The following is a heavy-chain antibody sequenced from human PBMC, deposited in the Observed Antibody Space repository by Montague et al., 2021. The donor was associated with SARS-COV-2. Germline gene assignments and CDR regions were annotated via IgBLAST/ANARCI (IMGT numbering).Heavy chain of an antibody. CDR3: SKKAIAVTGSPHFDS. CDR2: T. J-gene: IGHJ4*02. V-gene: IGHV3-23*01. Sequence: TYYADPAKGRFTISRDNFKNTLYLQMNTLRSDDAAVYFCSKKAIAVTGSPHFDSWGQGTLVTVSS. D-gene: IGHD6-19*01.